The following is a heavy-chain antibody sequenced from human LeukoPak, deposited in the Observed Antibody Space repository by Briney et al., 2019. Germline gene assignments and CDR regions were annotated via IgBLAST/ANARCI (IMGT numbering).Heavy chain of an antibody. Sequence: PGGSLRLSCAASGFTFNSYWMSWVRQAPGKGLEWVSYISSSGSTIYYADSVKGRFTISRDNAKNSLYLQMNSLRAEDTAVYYCARGYGSGSFLSYYYMDVWGKGTTVTISS. CDR2: ISSSGSTI. CDR3: ARGYGSGSFLSYYYMDV. J-gene: IGHJ6*03. V-gene: IGHV3-48*04. D-gene: IGHD3-10*01. CDR1: GFTFNSYW.